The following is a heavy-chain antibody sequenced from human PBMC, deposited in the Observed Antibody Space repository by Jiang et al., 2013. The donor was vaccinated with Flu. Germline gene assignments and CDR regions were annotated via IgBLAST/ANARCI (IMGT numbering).Heavy chain of an antibody. V-gene: IGHV5-51*01. Sequence: GAEVKKPGESLKISCEGSGITFTKYWIGWVRQMPGKGLEWMGIIYSGDSTTKYSPSFQGQVTISADKSISTAYLQWSSLKASDTATYYCARHRLPLYCSSTSCYAGVEFDYWGQG. J-gene: IGHJ4*02. CDR3: ARHRLPLYCSSTSCYAGVEFDY. CDR1: GITFTKYW. CDR2: IYSGDSTT. D-gene: IGHD2-2*01.